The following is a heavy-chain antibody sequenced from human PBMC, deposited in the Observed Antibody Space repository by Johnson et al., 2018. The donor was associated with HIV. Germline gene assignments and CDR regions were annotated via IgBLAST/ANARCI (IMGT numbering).Heavy chain of an antibody. CDR2: VWSDGNNR. D-gene: IGHD3-22*01. V-gene: IGHV3-33*01. CDR1: GFTFSDYG. CDR3: ARVRTGDSSGYHDAFDI. J-gene: IGHJ3*02. Sequence: VHLVESGGGVVQPGRSLRLSCAASGFTFSDYGIHWVRQAPGKGLEWVAVVWSDGNNRYYADSVKGRFTISRDNPKNTLYLQMNSLRVEDTALYYCARVRTGDSSGYHDAFDIWGQGTMVTVSS.